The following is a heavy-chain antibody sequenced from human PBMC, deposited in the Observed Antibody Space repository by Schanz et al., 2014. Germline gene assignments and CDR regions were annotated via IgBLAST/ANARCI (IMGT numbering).Heavy chain of an antibody. Sequence: VHLVESGGGLVKPGGSLRLSCTASGFPFSDYFMAWIRQPPGRGLEWVSYIGNGGVTIYYADSVKGRFTISRDSSKNTLYLQMNSLRPEDTAIYYCAKNQYDDVDLSSFYFDFWGQGTLVTVSS. J-gene: IGHJ4*02. CDR3: AKNQYDDVDLSSFYFDF. V-gene: IGHV3-11*01. D-gene: IGHD3-10*02. CDR1: GFPFSDYF. CDR2: IGNGGVTI.